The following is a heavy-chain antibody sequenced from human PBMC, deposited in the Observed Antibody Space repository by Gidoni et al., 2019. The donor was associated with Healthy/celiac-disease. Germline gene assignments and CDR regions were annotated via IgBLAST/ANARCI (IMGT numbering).Heavy chain of an antibody. Sequence: EVQLVQSGAEVKKPGESLRISCKGSGYSFTNYWINWVRQMPGKGLEWMGKIDPSDSYTNYSPSFQGHVTISADRSISTAYLQWSSLKASDTAMYYCARGYCSSTSCPISYYYYGMDVWGQGTTVTVSS. CDR2: IDPSDSYT. CDR1: GYSFTNYW. CDR3: ARGYCSSTSCPISYYYYGMDV. J-gene: IGHJ6*02. D-gene: IGHD2-2*01. V-gene: IGHV5-10-1*03.